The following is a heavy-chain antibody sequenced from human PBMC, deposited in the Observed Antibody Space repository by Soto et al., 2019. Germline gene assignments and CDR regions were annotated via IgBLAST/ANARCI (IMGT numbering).Heavy chain of an antibody. CDR3: ARDRGPSSGYLPYWFDP. Sequence: QMQLVQSGAEVKKPGSSVKVSCKASGGTFSSYAMRWVRQAPGQRLEWMGEIIAICGTANYAQKFQDRVTITADESTSTASMELSSLRSEDTAVYYSARDRGPSSGYLPYWFDPWGQGTLVTVSS. J-gene: IGHJ5*02. CDR1: GGTFSSYA. V-gene: IGHV1-69*01. CDR2: IIAICGTA. D-gene: IGHD3-22*01.